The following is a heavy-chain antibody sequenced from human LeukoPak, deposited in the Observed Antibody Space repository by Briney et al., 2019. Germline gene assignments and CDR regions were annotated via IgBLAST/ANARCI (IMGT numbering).Heavy chain of an antibody. Sequence: PSGTLSLTCTVSGGSITSSSHYWGWIRQPPGKGLEWIAEINHSGSTNYNPSLKSRVIISVDTSKNQFSLKLSSVTDADTAVYYCARARDAATIDYWGQGTLVTVSS. CDR3: ARARDAATIDY. J-gene: IGHJ4*02. CDR1: GGSITSSSHY. V-gene: IGHV4-39*07. D-gene: IGHD6-25*01. CDR2: INHSGST.